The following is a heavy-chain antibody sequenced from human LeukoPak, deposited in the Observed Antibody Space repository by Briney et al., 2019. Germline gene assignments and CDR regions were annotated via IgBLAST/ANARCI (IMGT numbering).Heavy chain of an antibody. Sequence: GGSLRLSCAVSGVTFSDCYMSWIRQAPGKGLEWVSYMSSSGSSIYYEDSVKSRITISRDTAKNSLYLQMNSLRAEDTAVYSCARDTRSYYDFWSGLNWFDPWGQGTLVTVSS. CDR3: ARDTRSYYDFWSGLNWFDP. D-gene: IGHD3-3*01. CDR2: MSSSGSSI. J-gene: IGHJ5*02. V-gene: IGHV3-11*01. CDR1: GVTFSDCY.